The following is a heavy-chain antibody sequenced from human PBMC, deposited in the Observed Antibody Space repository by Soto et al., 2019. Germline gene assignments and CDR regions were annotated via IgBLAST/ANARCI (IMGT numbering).Heavy chain of an antibody. D-gene: IGHD5-12*01. CDR3: AAENSGYLDSVFDF. CDR2: IVGFSGNT. CDR1: GCSFSRSA. Sequence: SVKVSCKASGCSFSRSALHCVRQALGQGLEWIGWIVGFSGNTNYSQRVHQRLSFTRDLPTSTVYMQLYNLTSDDTAIYFCAAENSGYLDSVFDFWAQGTPVPVS. V-gene: IGHV1-58*01. J-gene: IGHJ4*02.